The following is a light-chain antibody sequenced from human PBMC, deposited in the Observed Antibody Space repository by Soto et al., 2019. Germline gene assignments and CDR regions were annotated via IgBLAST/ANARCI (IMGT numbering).Light chain of an antibody. J-gene: IGLJ1*01. Sequence: QSVLTQPASVSGSPGQSITISCTGTSSDIGDYNYVSWYQQHPGKAPKLMIYEVSYRPSGVSDRFSGSKSDNTASLTISGLQAEDEAHYYCSSHSSSSTLYVFGTGTQLTVL. CDR1: SSDIGDYNY. CDR3: SSHSSSSTLYV. V-gene: IGLV2-14*01. CDR2: EVS.